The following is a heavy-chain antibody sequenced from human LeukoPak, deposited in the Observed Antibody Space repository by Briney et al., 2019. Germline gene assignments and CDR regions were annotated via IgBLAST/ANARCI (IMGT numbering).Heavy chain of an antibody. D-gene: IGHD1-26*01. CDR3: AKQASGIVGATTPDY. CDR1: GFTFSSYA. Sequence: GGSLRLSGVASGFTFSSYAMSWVRQAPGKGLEWVSAISGSGGSTYYADSVEGRFTISRDNSKNTLYLQMNSLRAEDTAVYYCAKQASGIVGATTPDYWGQGTLVTVSS. V-gene: IGHV3-23*01. J-gene: IGHJ4*02. CDR2: ISGSGGST.